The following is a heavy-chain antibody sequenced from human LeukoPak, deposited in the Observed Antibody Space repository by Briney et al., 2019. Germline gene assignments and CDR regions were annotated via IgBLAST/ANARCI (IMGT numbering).Heavy chain of an antibody. CDR1: GFTFSSYA. CDR2: ISGSGGST. J-gene: IGHJ4*02. D-gene: IGHD3-22*01. CDR3: AKKQGDYYDSSGYFVY. Sequence: PGGSLRLSCAASGFTFSSYAMSWVRQAPGKGLEWVSAISGSGGSTYYADSVKGRFTISRDNSKNTLYLQMNSLRAEDTAVYYCAKKQGDYYDSSGYFVYWGQGTLVTVSS. V-gene: IGHV3-23*01.